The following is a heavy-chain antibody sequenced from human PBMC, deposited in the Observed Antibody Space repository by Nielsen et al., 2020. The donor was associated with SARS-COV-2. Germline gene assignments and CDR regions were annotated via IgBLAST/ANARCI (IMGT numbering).Heavy chain of an antibody. CDR2: ISYDGSNK. D-gene: IGHD4-11*01. J-gene: IGHJ3*02. V-gene: IGHV3-30*04. CDR1: GFTFSSYA. CDR3: ARSLGGNYKSAFDI. Sequence: GESLKISCAASGFTFSSYAMHWVRQAPGKGLEWVAVISYDGSNKYYADSVKGRFTISRDNSKNTLYLQMNSLRAEDTAVYYCARSLGGNYKSAFDIWGQGTMVTVSS.